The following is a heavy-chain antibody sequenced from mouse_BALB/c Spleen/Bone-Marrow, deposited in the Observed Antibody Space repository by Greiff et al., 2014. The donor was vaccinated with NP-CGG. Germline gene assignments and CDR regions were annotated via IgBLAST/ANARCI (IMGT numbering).Heavy chain of an antibody. CDR2: INPSSGYT. Sequence: VQLQQSGAELARPGASVKMSCKASGYTFTSYTMHWVKQRPGQGLEWIGYINPSSGYTNYNQKFKDKATLAADKSSSTAYMQLSRLTSEDSAVYYCARWANWDGFAYWGQGTLVTVSA. CDR1: GYTFTSYT. V-gene: IGHV1-4*01. J-gene: IGHJ3*01. CDR3: ARWANWDGFAY. D-gene: IGHD4-1*02.